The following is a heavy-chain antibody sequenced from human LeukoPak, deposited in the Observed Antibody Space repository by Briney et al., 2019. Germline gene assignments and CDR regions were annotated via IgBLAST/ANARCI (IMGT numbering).Heavy chain of an antibody. CDR1: GAAISDYF. CDR2: ISTTGST. CDR3: ARSPSTIGWNWGYYFDF. Sequence: PSETLSLTCTVSGAAISDYFWSWIRQPAGKDLEWIGRISTTGSTYFNPSLQSRVRMSVDSSKTHFSLWLSSVTAADTAVYYCARSPSTIGWNWGYYFDFWGQGHLVTVSS. V-gene: IGHV4-4*07. D-gene: IGHD1-7*01. J-gene: IGHJ4*02.